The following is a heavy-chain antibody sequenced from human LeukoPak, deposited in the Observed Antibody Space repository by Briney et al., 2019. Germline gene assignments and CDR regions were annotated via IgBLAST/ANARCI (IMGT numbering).Heavy chain of an antibody. V-gene: IGHV4-61*01. CDR2: IYYSGST. Sequence: SETLSLTCTVSGGSASSGSYYWSWIRQPPGKGLEWIGYIYYSGSTNYNPSLKSRVTISVDTSKNQFSLKLSSVTAADTAVYYCARGIVVVPAANLYYFDYWGQGTLVTVSS. CDR1: GGSASSGSYY. J-gene: IGHJ4*02. D-gene: IGHD2-2*01. CDR3: ARGIVVVPAANLYYFDY.